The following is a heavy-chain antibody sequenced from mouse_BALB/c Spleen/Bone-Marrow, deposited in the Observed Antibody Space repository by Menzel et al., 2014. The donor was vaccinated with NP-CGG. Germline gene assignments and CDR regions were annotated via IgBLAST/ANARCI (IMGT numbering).Heavy chain of an antibody. D-gene: IGHD1-1*01. CDR1: GYSFTDYF. CDR2: INPYNGDT. J-gene: IGHJ3*01. V-gene: IGHV1-37*01. CDR3: GRSGGSSYVFAY. Sequence: VQLQQSGPELVKPGASVKISCKASGYSFTDYFTNWVKQSHGKSLEWIGRINPYNGDTFYNQKFKGKATLTVDKSSSTAHMELLSLTSEDSAVHYCGRSGGSSYVFAYWGQGTLVTVSA.